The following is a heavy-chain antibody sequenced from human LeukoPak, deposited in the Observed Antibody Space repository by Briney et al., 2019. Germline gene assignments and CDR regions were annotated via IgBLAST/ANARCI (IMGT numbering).Heavy chain of an antibody. CDR1: GGPFSGYY. CDR2: INHSGST. CDR3: ARLHQGAFDI. V-gene: IGHV4-34*01. Sequence: SETLSLTCAVYGGPFSGYYWSWIRQPPGKGLEWIGEINHSGSTNYNPSLKSRVTISVDTSKNQFSLKLSSVTAADTAVYYCARLHQGAFDIWGQGTMVTVSS. J-gene: IGHJ3*02.